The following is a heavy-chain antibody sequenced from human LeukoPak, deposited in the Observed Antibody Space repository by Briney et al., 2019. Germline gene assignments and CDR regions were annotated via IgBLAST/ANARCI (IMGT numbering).Heavy chain of an antibody. CDR2: IYYSGST. D-gene: IGHD3-10*01. Sequence: KASETLSLTCTVSGGSISSSSYYRGWIRQPPGKGLEWIGSIYYSGSTSYNPSLKSRVTISGDTSKNQFSLKLSSVTAAHTAVYYCARGFRGPNFDYWGQGTLVTVSS. V-gene: IGHV4-39*07. J-gene: IGHJ4*02. CDR3: ARGFRGPNFDY. CDR1: GGSISSSSYY.